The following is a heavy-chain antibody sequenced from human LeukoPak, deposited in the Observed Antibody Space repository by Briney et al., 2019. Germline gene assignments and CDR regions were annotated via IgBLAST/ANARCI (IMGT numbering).Heavy chain of an antibody. V-gene: IGHV4-59*08. Sequence: SETLSLTCTVSGGSISSYYWSWIRQPPGKGLEWIGYIYYSRSTNYNPSLKSRVTISVDTSKNQFSLKLSSVTAADTAVYYCARRGSLGYSYGLYYFDYWGQGTLVTVSS. CDR2: IYYSRST. CDR1: GGSISSYY. J-gene: IGHJ4*02. CDR3: ARRGSLGYSYGLYYFDY. D-gene: IGHD5-18*01.